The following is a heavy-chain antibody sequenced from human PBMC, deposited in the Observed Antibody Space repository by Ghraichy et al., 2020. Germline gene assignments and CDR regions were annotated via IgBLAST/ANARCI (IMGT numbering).Heavy chain of an antibody. CDR1: GYTFTSYG. D-gene: IGHD2-2*01. V-gene: IGHV1-18*01. CDR2: ISAYNGNT. CDR3: ARDPRGLVGTGYAFWEYYYGMDV. Sequence: ASVKVSCKASGYTFTSYGISWVRQAPGQGLEWMGWISAYNGNTNYAQKLQGRVTMTTDTSTSTAYMELRSLRSDDTAVYYCARDPRGLVGTGYAFWEYYYGMDVWGQGTTVTVSS. J-gene: IGHJ6*02.